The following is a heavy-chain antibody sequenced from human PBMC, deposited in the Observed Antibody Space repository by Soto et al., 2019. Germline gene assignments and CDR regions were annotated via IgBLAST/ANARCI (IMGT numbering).Heavy chain of an antibody. CDR1: GYSFIDYW. J-gene: IGHJ6*02. D-gene: IGHD6-13*01. V-gene: IGHV5-51*01. CDR3: AKTAAGGKNYYGMDV. Sequence: PGESLKISCKGSGYSFIDYWIGWARQMPGKGLEWMGIIYPGDSDTRYSPSFQGQVTISADKSISTAYLQWSSLKASDTAMYYCAKTAAGGKNYYGMDVWGQGTTVTVSS. CDR2: IYPGDSDT.